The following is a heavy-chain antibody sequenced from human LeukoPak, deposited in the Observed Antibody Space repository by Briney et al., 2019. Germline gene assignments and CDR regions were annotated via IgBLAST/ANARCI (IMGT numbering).Heavy chain of an antibody. CDR1: VSPINSGYY. V-gene: IGHV4-38-2*01. D-gene: IGHD3-22*01. J-gene: IGHJ4*02. Sequence: PSETQSLTRGVSVSPINSGYYLGWIRQPPGKGLEWIGRIDHSGSYYPTLSRKSLDTISLDSSKKTFFLEVSSVTAADTAGYYCARGVSDSSGSHYYGGFYYFDYWGRGTLVSVSS. CDR3: ARGVSDSSGSHYYGGFYYFDY. CDR2: IDHSGSY.